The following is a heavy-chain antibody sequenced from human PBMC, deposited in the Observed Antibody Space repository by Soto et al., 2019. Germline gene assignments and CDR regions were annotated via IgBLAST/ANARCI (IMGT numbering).Heavy chain of an antibody. D-gene: IGHD2-8*01. V-gene: IGHV3-23*01. CDR1: GFTFSSYA. CDR2: ISGSGGST. Sequence: GGSLRLSCAASGFTFSSYAMSWVRQAPGKGLERVSAISGSGGSTYYADSVKGRFTISRDNSKNTLYLQMNSLRAEDTAVYYCAKDREDIVLMVYAITHWYFDLWGRGTLVTVSS. J-gene: IGHJ2*01. CDR3: AKDREDIVLMVYAITHWYFDL.